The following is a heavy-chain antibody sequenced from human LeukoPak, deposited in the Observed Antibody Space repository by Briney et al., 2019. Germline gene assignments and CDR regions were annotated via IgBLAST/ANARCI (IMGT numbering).Heavy chain of an antibody. Sequence: GGSLRLSCAASGFTFSSCAMSWVRQAPGKGLEWVSGISGSGGSTDYADSVKGRFTISRDNSKNTLYLQINSLRAEDTAVYYCAKPLSDNLLTGSLYYFDYWGQGTLVTVSS. D-gene: IGHD3-9*01. CDR2: ISGSGGST. CDR1: GFTFSSCA. V-gene: IGHV3-23*01. CDR3: AKPLSDNLLTGSLYYFDY. J-gene: IGHJ4*02.